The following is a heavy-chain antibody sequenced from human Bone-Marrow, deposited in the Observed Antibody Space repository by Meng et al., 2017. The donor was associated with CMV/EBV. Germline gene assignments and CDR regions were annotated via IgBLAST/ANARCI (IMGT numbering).Heavy chain of an antibody. CDR3: ARNYYDSYDYSSS. CDR1: GFSFSSYS. D-gene: IGHD3-22*01. J-gene: IGHJ5*02. Sequence: SCAGSGFSFSSYSMKWVRQAPGKGLEWVSSISSRSASIQYADSVKGRFTISRDNAKNSLFLQMNSLRADDTAVYYCARNYYDSYDYSSSWGRGTLVTVSS. V-gene: IGHV3-21*01. CDR2: ISSRSASI.